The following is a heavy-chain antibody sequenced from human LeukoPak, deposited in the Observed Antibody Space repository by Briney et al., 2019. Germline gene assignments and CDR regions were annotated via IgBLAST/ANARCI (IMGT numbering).Heavy chain of an antibody. D-gene: IGHD3-3*01. V-gene: IGHV1-18*01. CDR3: ARAWDDFWSGYFSTYNWFDP. J-gene: IGHJ5*02. CDR2: ISVDNGNT. CDR1: NYTFTNYG. Sequence: ASVKVSCKASNYTFTNYGISWVRQAPGRGLEWMGWISVDNGNTKYAQKFQGRVTMTRDTSISTAYMELSRLRSDDTAVYYCARAWDDFWSGYFSTYNWFDPWGQGTLVTVSS.